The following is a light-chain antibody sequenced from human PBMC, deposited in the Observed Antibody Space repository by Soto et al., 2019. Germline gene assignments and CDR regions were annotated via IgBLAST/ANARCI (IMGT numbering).Light chain of an antibody. V-gene: IGKV3-20*01. Sequence: EIVMTQSPATLSVSPGERATLSCRASQSVSSNLAWYQQKPGQAPRLLIYGASSRATGIPDRFSGSGSGTDFTLTISRLEPEDFAVYYCQQYGSSRGTFGQGTKVDIK. J-gene: IGKJ1*01. CDR3: QQYGSSRGT. CDR2: GAS. CDR1: QSVSSN.